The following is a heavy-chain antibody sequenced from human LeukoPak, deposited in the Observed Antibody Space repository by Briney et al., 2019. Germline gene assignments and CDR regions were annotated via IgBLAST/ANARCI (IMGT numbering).Heavy chain of an antibody. CDR3: ARYSGSYYRSDFDY. D-gene: IGHD1-26*01. CDR2: ISSSGSTI. V-gene: IGHV3-11*01. CDR1: GFTFSDYY. J-gene: IGHJ4*02. Sequence: PGGSLRLSCAASGFTFSDYYMSWIRQAPGKGLEGVSYISSSGSTIYCADSVKGRFTISRDNAKNSLYLQMNSLRAEDTAVYYCARYSGSYYRSDFDYWGQGTLVTVSS.